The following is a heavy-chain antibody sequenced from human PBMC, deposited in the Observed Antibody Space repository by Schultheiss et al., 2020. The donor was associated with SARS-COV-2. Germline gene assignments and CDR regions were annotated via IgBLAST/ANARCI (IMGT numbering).Heavy chain of an antibody. CDR2: IKSKTDGGTT. CDR1: GFTFSNAW. D-gene: IGHD1-7*01. V-gene: IGHV3-15*01. Sequence: GGSLRLSCAASGFTFSNAWMSWVRQAPGKGLEWVGRIKSKTDGGTTDYAAPVKGRFTISRDDSKNTLYLQMNSLKTEDTAVYYCAGTMGDYYYYGMDVWGQGTTVTVSS. CDR3: AGTMGDYYYYGMDV. J-gene: IGHJ6*02.